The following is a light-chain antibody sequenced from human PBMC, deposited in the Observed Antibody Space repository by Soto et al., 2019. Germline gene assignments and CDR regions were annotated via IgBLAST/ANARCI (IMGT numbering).Light chain of an antibody. J-gene: IGLJ1*01. CDR1: SSDVGSYNL. Sequence: QSALTQFASVSGSPGQSITISSTGTSSDVGSYNLVSWYQQHPGKAPKLMIYEVSKRPSGVSNRFSGSKSGNTASLTISGLQAEDEADYYCCSYAGSSTYVFGTGTKVTVL. CDR3: CSYAGSSTYV. CDR2: EVS. V-gene: IGLV2-23*02.